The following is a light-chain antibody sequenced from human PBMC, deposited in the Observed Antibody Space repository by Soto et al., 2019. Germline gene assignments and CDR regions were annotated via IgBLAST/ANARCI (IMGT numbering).Light chain of an antibody. J-gene: IGKJ2*01. CDR2: GAS. V-gene: IGKV3-15*01. CDR3: QQYNSWPPYT. Sequence: EIVMTQSPDTLSVSPGERATVSCRASESVSSNLAWYQQKAGQAPRLLIHGASTRATGIPARFSGSGSGTEFTLTISTLQSEDVAIYYCQQYNSWPPYTFGQGTKLEI. CDR1: ESVSSN.